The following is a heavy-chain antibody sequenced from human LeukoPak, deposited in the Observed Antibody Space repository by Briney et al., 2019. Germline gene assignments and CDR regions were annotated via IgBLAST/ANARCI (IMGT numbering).Heavy chain of an antibody. CDR3: ARVFSTNYYDNRGWFDP. D-gene: IGHD3-22*01. J-gene: IGHJ5*02. Sequence: SETLSLTCTVSGGSISSYYWSWIRQPPGKGLEWIGYIYYSGSTNYNPSLKSRVTISVDTSKNQFSLKLSSVTAADTAVYYCARVFSTNYYDNRGWFDPWGQGTLVTVSS. V-gene: IGHV4-59*01. CDR2: IYYSGST. CDR1: GGSISSYY.